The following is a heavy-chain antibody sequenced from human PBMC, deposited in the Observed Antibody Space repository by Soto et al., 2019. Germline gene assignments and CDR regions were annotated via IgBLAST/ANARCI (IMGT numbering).Heavy chain of an antibody. CDR3: ARDSDYSDGDLLYDWFDL. V-gene: IGHV3-7*01. CDR2: IKFDGSQR. J-gene: IGHJ3*01. D-gene: IGHD2-21*01. Sequence: PGGSLRLSCAASGFALSRFWMNWVRQAPGKGLEWVANIKFDGSQRSYVDSVKGRFTIFRDNAGNSLHLQMDSLRVEDTAVYFYARDSDYSDGDLLYDWFDLWGQGTMVTVSS. CDR1: GFALSRFW.